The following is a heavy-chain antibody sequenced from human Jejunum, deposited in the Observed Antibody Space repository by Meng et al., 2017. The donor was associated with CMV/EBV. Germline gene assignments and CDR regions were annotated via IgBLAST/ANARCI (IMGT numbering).Heavy chain of an antibody. Sequence: VTGDYMHWVRQAPGQGLEWMGWINPNSGGTKYAQKFQGRVTMTTDTSISTAYMELSRLRSDDTAVYYCAREGMYYYDTSGMKWFDPWGQGTLVTVSS. CDR1: VTGDY. D-gene: IGHD3-22*01. CDR3: AREGMYYYDTSGMKWFDP. V-gene: IGHV1-2*02. CDR2: INPNSGGT. J-gene: IGHJ5*02.